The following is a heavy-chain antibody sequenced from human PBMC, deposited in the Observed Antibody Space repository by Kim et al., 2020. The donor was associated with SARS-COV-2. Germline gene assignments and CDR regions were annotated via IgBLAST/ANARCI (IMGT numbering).Heavy chain of an antibody. J-gene: IGHJ6*02. V-gene: IGHV3-21*01. CDR1: GFTFSSYS. CDR2: ISSSSSYI. D-gene: IGHD2-15*01. CDR3: ARDFGVVAATLYYYYGMDG. Sequence: GGSLRLSCAASGFTFSSYSMNWVRQAPGKGLEWVSSISSSSSYIYYADSVKGRFTISRDNAKNSLYLQMNSLRAEDTAVYYCARDFGVVAATLYYYYGMDGWGQGTTVTVSS.